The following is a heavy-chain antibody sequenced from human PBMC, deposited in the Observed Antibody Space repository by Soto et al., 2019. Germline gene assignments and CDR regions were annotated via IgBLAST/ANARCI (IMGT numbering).Heavy chain of an antibody. CDR1: GGTFSSYA. Sequence: QVQLVQSGAEVKKPGASVKVSCKASGGTFSSYAISWVRQAPGQGVEWMGGSIAIFGTANYAQKLQRRVTITADEATSTAYKEVSSLRSEDKAVYYCAGEGGRDYGDARSYWYFDLWGHGTLVTVSS. CDR3: AGEGGRDYGDARSYWYFDL. D-gene: IGHD4-17*01. J-gene: IGHJ2*01. CDR2: SIAIFGTA. V-gene: IGHV1-69*01.